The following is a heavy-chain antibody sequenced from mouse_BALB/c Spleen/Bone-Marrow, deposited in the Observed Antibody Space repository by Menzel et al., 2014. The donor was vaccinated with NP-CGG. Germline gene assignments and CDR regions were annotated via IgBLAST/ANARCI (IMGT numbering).Heavy chain of an antibody. CDR1: GFTFSSYG. J-gene: IGHJ2*01. CDR3: ARHDYDEENFDY. V-gene: IGHV5-6*01. CDR2: ISSGGSYT. Sequence: EVQLVESGGDLVKPGGSLKLSCAAFGFTFSSYGMSWVRQTPDKRLEWVATISSGGSYTYYPDSVKGRFTISRDNAKNTLYLQMSSLKSEDTAMYYCARHDYDEENFDYWGQGTTLTVSS. D-gene: IGHD2-4*01.